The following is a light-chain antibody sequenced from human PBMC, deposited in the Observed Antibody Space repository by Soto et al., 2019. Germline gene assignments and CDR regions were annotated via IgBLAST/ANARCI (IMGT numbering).Light chain of an antibody. CDR1: KSVSSN. CDR2: GAS. V-gene: IGKV3-15*01. J-gene: IGKJ1*01. CDR3: QQYNNWPGWA. Sequence: EIVMTQSPVTLSVSPGERVTLSCRASKSVSSNLAWYQQKPGQAPRLLIYGASTRATGIPARFSGSGSGTEFTLTISSLQSEDFAVYYCQQYNNWPGWAFGQGTKVE.